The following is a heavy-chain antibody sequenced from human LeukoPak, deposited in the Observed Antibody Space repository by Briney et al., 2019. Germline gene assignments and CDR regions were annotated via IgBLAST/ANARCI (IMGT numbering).Heavy chain of an antibody. CDR3: ARVGIVGATGDY. D-gene: IGHD1-26*01. J-gene: IGHJ4*02. V-gene: IGHV1-46*01. Sequence: ASVKVSCKASGYTFTSYYMHWVRQAPGQGLEWMGIINPSGGSTSYAQKFQGGVTMTRDMSTSTVYMELSSLRSEDTAVYYCARVGIVGATGDYWGQGTLVTVSS. CDR2: INPSGGST. CDR1: GYTFTSYY.